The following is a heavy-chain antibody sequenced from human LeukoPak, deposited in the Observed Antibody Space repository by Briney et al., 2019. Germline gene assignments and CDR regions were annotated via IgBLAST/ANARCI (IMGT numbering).Heavy chain of an antibody. CDR1: GGSFSGYY. V-gene: IGHV4-34*01. CDR2: INHSGST. D-gene: IGHD3-10*01. CDR3: ARTPHGDSWRGPLDY. J-gene: IGHJ4*02. Sequence: PSETLSLTCAAYGGSFSGYYWSWIRQPPGKGLEWIGEINHSGSTNYNPSLKSRVTISVDTSKNQFSLKLSSVTAADTAVYYCARTPHGDSWRGPLDYWGQGTLVTVSS.